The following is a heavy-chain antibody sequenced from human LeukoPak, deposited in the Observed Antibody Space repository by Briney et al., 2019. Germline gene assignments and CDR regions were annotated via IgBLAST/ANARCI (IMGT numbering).Heavy chain of an antibody. D-gene: IGHD1-1*01. CDR2: IYPGDSDT. CDR1: GYSFTSYR. J-gene: IGHJ4*02. CDR3: ARQYNWNDGFTPGSRYYFDY. Sequence: GESLKISCKGSGYSFTSYRIGWVRQMPGKGLEWMGIIYPGDSDTRYSPSFQGQVTISADKSISTAYLQRSSLKASDTAMYYCARQYNWNDGFTPGSRYYFDYWGQGTLVTVSS. V-gene: IGHV5-51*01.